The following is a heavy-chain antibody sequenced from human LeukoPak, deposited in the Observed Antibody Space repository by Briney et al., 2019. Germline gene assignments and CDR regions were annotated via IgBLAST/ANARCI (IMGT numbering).Heavy chain of an antibody. J-gene: IGHJ4*02. Sequence: ASVKVSCKASGYTFTSYDINWVRQATGQGLEWMGWMNPNSGNTGYAQKFQGRVTMTRNTSIGTAYMELSSLRPEDTAVYYCARAARVPIRRKYCSGGSCYTLFDYWGQGTLVTVSS. CDR3: ARAARVPIRRKYCSGGSCYTLFDY. CDR2: MNPNSGNT. V-gene: IGHV1-8*01. CDR1: GYTFTSYD. D-gene: IGHD2-15*01.